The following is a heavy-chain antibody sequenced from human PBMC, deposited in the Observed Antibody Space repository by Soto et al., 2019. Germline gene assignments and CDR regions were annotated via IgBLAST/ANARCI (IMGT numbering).Heavy chain of an antibody. CDR3: ARVRWGPNYSDSSGYGNWFDP. D-gene: IGHD3-22*01. Sequence: SETLSLTCTVSGGSISSYYWSWIRQPPGKGLEWIGYIYYSGSTNYNPSLKSRVTISVDTSKNQFSLKLSSVTAADTAVYYCARVRWGPNYSDSSGYGNWFDPWGQGTLVTVSS. V-gene: IGHV4-59*01. J-gene: IGHJ5*02. CDR1: GGSISSYY. CDR2: IYYSGST.